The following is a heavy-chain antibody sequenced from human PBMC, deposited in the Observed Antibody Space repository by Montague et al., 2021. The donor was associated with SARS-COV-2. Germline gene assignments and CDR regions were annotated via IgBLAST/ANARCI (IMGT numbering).Heavy chain of an antibody. CDR1: GFTFSSYS. CDR3: ARDFNYYYYYGMDV. V-gene: IGHV3-21*01. CDR2: ISSSSSYI. J-gene: IGHJ6*02. Sequence: SLRLSCAAPGFTFSSYSMNWVRQAPGKGLEWVSSISSSSSYIYYADSVKGRFTISRDNAKNSLYLQMNSLRAEDTAVYYCARDFNYYYYYGMDVWGQGTTVTVSS.